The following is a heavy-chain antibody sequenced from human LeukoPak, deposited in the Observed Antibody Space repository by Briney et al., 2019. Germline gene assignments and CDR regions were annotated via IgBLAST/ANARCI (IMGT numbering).Heavy chain of an antibody. CDR3: ARVRITGTTFYFDY. D-gene: IGHD1-7*01. J-gene: IGHJ4*02. Sequence: SETLSLTCAVYGGSLSGYYWSWIRQHPGKGLEWIGYIYYSGSTYYNPSLKSRVTISVDTSKNQSSLKLSSVTAADTAVYYCARVRITGTTFYFDYWGQGTLVTVSS. CDR1: GGSLSGYY. V-gene: IGHV4-31*11. CDR2: IYYSGST.